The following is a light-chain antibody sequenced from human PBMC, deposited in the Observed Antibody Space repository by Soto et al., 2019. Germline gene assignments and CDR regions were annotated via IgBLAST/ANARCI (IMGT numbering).Light chain of an antibody. J-gene: IGKJ1*01. V-gene: IGKV3-20*01. CDR3: QQYGTSPT. Sequence: EIVLTQSPGTLSLSPGERATLSCRASQSVSSSFLAWYQQKPGQAPRLLIFGASSGATGIPDRFSGSGSGTDFTLTISRLEPEDFAVYYCQQYGTSPTFGQGTKGDSK. CDR1: QSVSSSF. CDR2: GAS.